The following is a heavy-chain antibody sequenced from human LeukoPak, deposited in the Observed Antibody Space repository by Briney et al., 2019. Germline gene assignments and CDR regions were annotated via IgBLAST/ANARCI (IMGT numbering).Heavy chain of an antibody. D-gene: IGHD2-2*01. CDR2: ISSSSSYI. Sequence: GGPLRLSCAASGFTFSSYSMNWVRQAPGKGLEWVSSISSSSSYIYYADSVKGRFTISRDNAKNSLYLQMNSLRAEDTAVYYCARDMEDIVVVPAAAYYYYYGMDVWGQGTTVTVSS. V-gene: IGHV3-21*01. J-gene: IGHJ6*02. CDR1: GFTFSSYS. CDR3: ARDMEDIVVVPAAAYYYYYGMDV.